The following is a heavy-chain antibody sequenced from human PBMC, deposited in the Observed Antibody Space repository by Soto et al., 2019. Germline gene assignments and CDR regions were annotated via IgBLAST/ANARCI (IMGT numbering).Heavy chain of an antibody. D-gene: IGHD3-16*02. V-gene: IGHV1-69*13. CDR2: IIPIFGTA. J-gene: IGHJ4*02. Sequence: SVKVSCKASGGTFSSYAISWVRQAPGQGLEWMGGIIPIFGTANYAQKFQGRVTITADESTSTAYMELSSLRSEDTAVYYCAKVRKGHVTPSDYWGQGTLVTVSS. CDR3: AKVRKGHVTPSDY. CDR1: GGTFSSYA.